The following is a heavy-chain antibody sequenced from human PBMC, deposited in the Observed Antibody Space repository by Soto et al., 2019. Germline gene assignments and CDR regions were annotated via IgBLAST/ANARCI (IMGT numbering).Heavy chain of an antibody. CDR3: ARGGSAERKTDGDYYYYYPMDV. Sequence: EVQLVESGGGLVKPGGSLRLSCASSGFTFASYNMLWVRQAPGKGLEWVASISSNSDYIYHADSVKGRFTVARDNAKNSLFLEMPILRDEGTALYYCARGGSAERKTDGDYYYYYPMDVWGRGTTVTVSS. J-gene: IGHJ6*02. CDR2: ISSNSDYI. V-gene: IGHV3-21*01. D-gene: IGHD3-16*01. CDR1: GFTFASYN.